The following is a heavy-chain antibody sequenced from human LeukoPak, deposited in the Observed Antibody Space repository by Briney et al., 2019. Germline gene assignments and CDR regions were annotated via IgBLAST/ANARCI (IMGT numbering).Heavy chain of an antibody. CDR3: ARSRLSHNWFDP. CDR2: ISSSSSYI. V-gene: IGHV3-21*01. J-gene: IGHJ5*02. D-gene: IGHD3-16*02. Sequence: GGSLRLSCAASGFTFSSYSMNWVRQAPGKGLEWVSSISSSSSYIYYADSVKGRFTISRDNAKNSLYLQMNSLRAEDTAVYYCARSRLSHNWFDPWGQGTLVTASS. CDR1: GFTFSSYS.